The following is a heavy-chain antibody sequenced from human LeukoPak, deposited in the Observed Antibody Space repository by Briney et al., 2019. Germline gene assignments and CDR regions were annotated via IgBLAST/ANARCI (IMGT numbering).Heavy chain of an antibody. CDR1: GFTFSSYA. CDR3: AKYYYYGSGSFSPPEY. CDR2: ISSNGDST. V-gene: IGHV3-64D*06. Sequence: GGSLRLSCSASGFTFSSYAMHWVRQAPGKGLEYVSAISSNGDSTYYADSVKGRFTISRDNSKNTLYLQMGSLRAEDTAVYYCAKYYYYGSGSFSPPEYWGQGTLVTVSS. D-gene: IGHD3-10*01. J-gene: IGHJ4*02.